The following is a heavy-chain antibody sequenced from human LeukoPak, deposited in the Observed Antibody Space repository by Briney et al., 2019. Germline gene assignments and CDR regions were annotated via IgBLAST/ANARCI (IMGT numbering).Heavy chain of an antibody. CDR2: IYSGGST. J-gene: IGHJ6*02. CDR1: GGSFSGYY. CDR3: ARGDYYDSSGYPDGMDV. V-gene: IGHV3-53*01. D-gene: IGHD3-22*01. Sequence: PSETLSLTCAVYGGSFSGYYWSWVRQAPGKGLEWVSVIYSGGSTYYADSVKGRFTISRDNSKNTLYLQMNSLRAEDTAVYYCARGDYYDSSGYPDGMDVWGQGTTVTVSS.